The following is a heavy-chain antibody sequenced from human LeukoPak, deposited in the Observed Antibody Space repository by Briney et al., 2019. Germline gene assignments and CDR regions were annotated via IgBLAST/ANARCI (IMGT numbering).Heavy chain of an antibody. CDR1: GFTFSSYA. J-gene: IGHJ4*02. Sequence: GGSLRLSCATSGFTFSSYAMNWVRQTPGKGLEWASAISGRGGSTYYADSVKGRFTISRDNSKNTLYLQMSSLRAEDTAVYYCAKEYLDYSGSNPDYWGQGTLVTVSS. V-gene: IGHV3-23*01. CDR2: ISGRGGST. CDR3: AKEYLDYSGSNPDY. D-gene: IGHD4/OR15-4a*01.